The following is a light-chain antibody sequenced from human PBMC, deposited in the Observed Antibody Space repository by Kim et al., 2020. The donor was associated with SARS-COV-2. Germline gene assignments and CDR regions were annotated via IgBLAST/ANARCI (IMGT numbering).Light chain of an antibody. Sequence: SSELTQDPAVSVALGQTVRITCQGDILRTCYASWYQQKPGQAPLLVIYGQNNRPSGIPDRFSGSSPGNTVSLTITGAQAEDEADYFCFCGDNSGVQWVFGGGTKVTVL. CDR1: ILRTCY. CDR3: FCGDNSGVQWV. CDR2: GQN. V-gene: IGLV3-19*01. J-gene: IGLJ3*02.